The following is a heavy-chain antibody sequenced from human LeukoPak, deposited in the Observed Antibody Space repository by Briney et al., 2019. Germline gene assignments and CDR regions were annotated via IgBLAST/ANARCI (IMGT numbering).Heavy chain of an antibody. V-gene: IGHV3-30*18. J-gene: IGHJ4*02. Sequence: PGRSLRLSCAASGFTFSSYGMHWVRQAPGKGLEWVAVMSYDGSNKYYADSVKGRFTISRDNSKNTLYLQMNSLRAEDTAVYYCAKTVTTELDYWGQGTLVTVSS. CDR2: MSYDGSNK. D-gene: IGHD4-17*01. CDR1: GFTFSSYG. CDR3: AKTVTTELDY.